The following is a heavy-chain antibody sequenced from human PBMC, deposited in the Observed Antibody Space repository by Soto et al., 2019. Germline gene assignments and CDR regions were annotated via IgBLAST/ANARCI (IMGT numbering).Heavy chain of an antibody. Sequence: SETLSLTCAVYGGAFSGHSWTWIRQSPGKGLEWIGDINHSGRVNYSPSLKSRVTISLDTSKNQFSLTLSAVTAADTAMYYCSTRAYDTNGYYRFDPWGQGTLVT. CDR2: INHSGRV. J-gene: IGHJ5*01. V-gene: IGHV4-34*01. CDR3: STRAYDTNGYYRFDP. D-gene: IGHD3-22*01. CDR1: GGAFSGHS.